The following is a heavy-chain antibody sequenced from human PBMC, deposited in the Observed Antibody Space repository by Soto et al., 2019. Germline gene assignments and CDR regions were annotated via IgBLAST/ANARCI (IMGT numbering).Heavy chain of an antibody. V-gene: IGHV1-3*05. Sequence: QVQLVQSGAEEKKPGASVKVSCKASGYTFTSYAMHWVRQAPGQRLEWMGWINAGNGNTKYSQKFQGRGTITRDTSASTADRELSSLRSEDTAVYYCAAAWVVVTAPDYWGQGTLVTVSS. CDR2: INAGNGNT. J-gene: IGHJ4*02. CDR1: GYTFTSYA. CDR3: AAAWVVVTAPDY. D-gene: IGHD2-21*02.